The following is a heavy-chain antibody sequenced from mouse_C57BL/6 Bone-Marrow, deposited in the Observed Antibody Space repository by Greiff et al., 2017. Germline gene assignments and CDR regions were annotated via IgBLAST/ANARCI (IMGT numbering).Heavy chain of an antibody. Sequence: EVKLMESGGGLVKPGGSLKLSCAASGFTFSSYTMSWVRQTPEKRLEWVATISGGGGNTYYPDSVKGRFTISRDNAKNTLYLQMSSLRSEDTALYYCARLSYEAMDYWGQGTSVTVSS. D-gene: IGHD1-1*01. V-gene: IGHV5-9*01. CDR3: ARLSYEAMDY. J-gene: IGHJ4*01. CDR2: ISGGGGNT. CDR1: GFTFSSYT.